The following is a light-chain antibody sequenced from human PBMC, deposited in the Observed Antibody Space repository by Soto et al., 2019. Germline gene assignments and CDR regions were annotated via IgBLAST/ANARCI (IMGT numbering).Light chain of an antibody. Sequence: SVLTQPASVSGSPRQSITIFCTGTISDVGGYNYVSWYQRHPGKAPKLMILDASNRPSGVSNRFSGSKSANTASLTISGLQAEDEADYFCSSYTCSTNPYVFRTGNEVPVL. CDR3: SSYTCSTNPYV. CDR2: DAS. CDR1: ISDVGGYNY. J-gene: IGLJ1*01. V-gene: IGLV2-14*03.